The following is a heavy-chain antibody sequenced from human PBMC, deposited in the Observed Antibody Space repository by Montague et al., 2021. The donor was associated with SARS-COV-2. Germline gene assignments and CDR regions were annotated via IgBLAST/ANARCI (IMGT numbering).Heavy chain of an antibody. J-gene: IGHJ3*02. D-gene: IGHD1-26*01. V-gene: IGHV3-30*04. CDR2: ISYDGSNK. CDR3: ARSLSGSYWGAFDI. Sequence: SLRLSCAASGFTFSSYAMHWVRQAPGKGLEWVAVISYDGSNKYYVDSVKGRFTISRDNSKNTLYLQMNSLRAEDTAVYYCARSLSGSYWGAFDIWGQGTMVTVSP. CDR1: GFTFSSYA.